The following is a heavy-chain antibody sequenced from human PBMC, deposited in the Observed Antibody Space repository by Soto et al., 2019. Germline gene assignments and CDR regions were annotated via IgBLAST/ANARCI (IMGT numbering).Heavy chain of an antibody. Sequence: GGSLRLSCAASGFTFSSYAMSWVRQAQGKGLEWVSGITSGGGSTFYVDSVKGRFTISRDNSKNSLFLQMNSLRADDTAVYYCAKFAVTPAYHFDYWGQGTLVTVSS. J-gene: IGHJ4*02. CDR1: GFTFSSYA. D-gene: IGHD4-4*01. CDR2: ITSGGGST. V-gene: IGHV3-23*01. CDR3: AKFAVTPAYHFDY.